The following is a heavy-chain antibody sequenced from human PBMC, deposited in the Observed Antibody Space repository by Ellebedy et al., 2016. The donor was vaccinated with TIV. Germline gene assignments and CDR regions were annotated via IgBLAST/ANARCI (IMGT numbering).Heavy chain of an antibody. Sequence: SVKVSCXASGGTFSSYAISWVRQAPGQGLEWMGGIIPIFGTANYAQKFQGRVTITADKSTSTAYMELSSLRSEDTAVYYCASEGGITPYYYYGMDVWGQGTTVTVSS. CDR1: GGTFSSYA. V-gene: IGHV1-69*06. CDR3: ASEGGITPYYYYGMDV. CDR2: IIPIFGTA. D-gene: IGHD3-16*01. J-gene: IGHJ6*02.